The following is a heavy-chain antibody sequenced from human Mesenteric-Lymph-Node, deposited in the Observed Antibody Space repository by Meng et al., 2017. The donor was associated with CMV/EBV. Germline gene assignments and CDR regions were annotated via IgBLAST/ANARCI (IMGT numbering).Heavy chain of an antibody. Sequence: SETLSLTCTVSGGSIYSANYYWSWIRQPPGKGLEWIGYIYYSGPTYYNPSLKSRLTMSVDTSKNQFSLKLSSVTAADTAVYYCARTPERYSSSSFAFDIWGQGTMVTVSS. D-gene: IGHD6-6*01. CDR3: ARTPERYSSSSFAFDI. J-gene: IGHJ3*02. V-gene: IGHV4-30-4*08. CDR2: IYYSGPT. CDR1: GGSIYSANYY.